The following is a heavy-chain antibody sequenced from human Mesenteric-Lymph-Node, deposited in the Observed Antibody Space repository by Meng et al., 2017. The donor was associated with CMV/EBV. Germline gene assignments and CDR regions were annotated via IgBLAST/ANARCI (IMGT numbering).Heavy chain of an antibody. Sequence: GGSLRLSCVASGFTFNSHWMHWVRQTPGKGLVWVSRINSDGSNRNYADSVKGRFSISRDNAKNTVYLQMNSLRAEDTAVYFCASSAPWSFGGDWGQGTLVTVSS. D-gene: IGHD3-16*01. CDR2: INSDGSNR. CDR1: GFTFNSHW. CDR3: ASSAPWSFGGD. V-gene: IGHV3-74*01. J-gene: IGHJ4*02.